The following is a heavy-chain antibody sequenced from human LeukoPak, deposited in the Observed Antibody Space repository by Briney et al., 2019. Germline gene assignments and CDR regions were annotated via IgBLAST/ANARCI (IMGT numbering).Heavy chain of an antibody. Sequence: GGSLRLSCAASGLTFSSYSMNWVRQAPGKGLVWVSYISSSSTIYYADSVKGRFTISRDNAKNSLYLQMNSLRAEDTAVYYCARDIYYDSSGYYGSVYWGQGTLVTVSS. CDR1: GLTFSSYS. CDR2: ISSSSTI. CDR3: ARDIYYDSSGYYGSVY. V-gene: IGHV3-48*04. D-gene: IGHD3-22*01. J-gene: IGHJ4*02.